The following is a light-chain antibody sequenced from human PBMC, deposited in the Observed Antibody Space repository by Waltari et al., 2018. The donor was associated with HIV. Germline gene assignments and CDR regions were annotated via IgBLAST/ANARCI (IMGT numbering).Light chain of an antibody. J-gene: IGKJ1*01. Sequence: AIRMTQSPSSFSASTGERVTITCRASQGISSYLAWYQQKPGKATKLLIYAASTLQSGVPSRFSGSGSGTDFTLTISCLQSEDFATYYCQQYYSYPRTFGQGTKVEIK. V-gene: IGKV1-8*01. CDR1: QGISSY. CDR3: QQYYSYPRT. CDR2: AAS.